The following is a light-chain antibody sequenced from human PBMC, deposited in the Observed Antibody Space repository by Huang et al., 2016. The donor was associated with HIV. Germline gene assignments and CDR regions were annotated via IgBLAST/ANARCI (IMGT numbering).Light chain of an antibody. CDR3: QQYNNWPPWT. V-gene: IGKV3D-15*01. Sequence: EIVMTQSPGTLSVSPGERATLSCRASQGVANNVAWYQQKPGQTPRRLIHVGSTRATGIPARFSGSAAGTEFTLTISSLQTEDFAIYYCQQYNNWPPWTFGQGT. CDR2: VGS. CDR1: QGVANN. J-gene: IGKJ1*01.